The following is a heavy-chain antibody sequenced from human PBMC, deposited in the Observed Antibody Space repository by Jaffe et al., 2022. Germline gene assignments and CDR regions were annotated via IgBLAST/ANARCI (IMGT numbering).Heavy chain of an antibody. CDR1: GGSFSGYY. J-gene: IGHJ4*02. Sequence: QVQLQQWGAGLLKPSETLSLTCAVYGGSFSGYYWSWIRQPPGKGLEWIGEINHSGSTNYNPSLKSRVTISVDTSKNQFSLKLSSVTAADTAVYYCARGPGPDIVVVPAAGPPTEGFDYWGQGTLVTVSS. D-gene: IGHD2-2*01. CDR3: ARGPGPDIVVVPAAGPPTEGFDY. V-gene: IGHV4-34*01. CDR2: INHSGST.